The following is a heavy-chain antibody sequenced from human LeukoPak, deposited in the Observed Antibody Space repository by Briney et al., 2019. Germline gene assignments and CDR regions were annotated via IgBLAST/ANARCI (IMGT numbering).Heavy chain of an antibody. D-gene: IGHD5-18*01. CDR1: GGSFSGYY. CDR2: INHSGST. J-gene: IGHJ4*02. CDR3: ARKGGYSYRYSFDY. V-gene: IGHV4-34*01. Sequence: PSETLSLTCAVYGGSFSGYYWSLIRQPPGKGLEWIGEINHSGSTNYNPSLKSRVTISVDTSKNQFSLKLSSVTAADTAVYYCARKGGYSYRYSFDYWGQGTLVTVSS.